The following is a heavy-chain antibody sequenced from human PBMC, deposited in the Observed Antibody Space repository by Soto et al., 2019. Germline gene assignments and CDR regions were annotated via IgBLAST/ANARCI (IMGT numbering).Heavy chain of an antibody. Sequence: QVQLQESGPGLVKPSQTLSLTCTVSGGSISTVDSYWSWIRQSPEKGLEWIGYIYHSGATYYNPSLQSRLTMSIDTSKSQFSLGLTSVTAADTAVYYCARDDKGYGDIDCRGQGALVTVSS. D-gene: IGHD4-17*01. CDR3: ARDDKGYGDIDC. CDR2: IYHSGAT. V-gene: IGHV4-30-4*01. J-gene: IGHJ4*02. CDR1: GGSISTVDSY.